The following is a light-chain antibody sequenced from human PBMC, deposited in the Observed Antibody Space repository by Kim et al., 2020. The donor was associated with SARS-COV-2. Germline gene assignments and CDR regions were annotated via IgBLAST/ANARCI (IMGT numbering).Light chain of an antibody. CDR2: EDN. Sequence: NFMLTQPHSVSESPGKTVTISCTGSRGSIAGNYVQWFQQRPGSAPTTVIFEDNHRPSGVPDRFSGSIDSSSNSASLIISGLQTEDEADYYCQSTDGANMIFGGGTQLTVL. J-gene: IGLJ2*01. CDR3: QSTDGANMI. CDR1: RGSIAGNY. V-gene: IGLV6-57*02.